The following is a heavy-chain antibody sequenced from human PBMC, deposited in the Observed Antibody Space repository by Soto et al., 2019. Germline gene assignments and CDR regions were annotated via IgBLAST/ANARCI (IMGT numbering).Heavy chain of an antibody. V-gene: IGHV3-23*01. CDR3: AKDPWRYYYGMDV. CDR1: GFTFSSYA. Sequence: GWSLRLSCAASGFTFSSYAMSWVRQAPGKGLEWVSAISGSGGSTYYADSVKGRFTISRDNSKNTLYLQMNSLRAEDTAVYYCAKDPWRYYYGMDVWGQGTTVTVSS. CDR2: ISGSGGST. J-gene: IGHJ6*02.